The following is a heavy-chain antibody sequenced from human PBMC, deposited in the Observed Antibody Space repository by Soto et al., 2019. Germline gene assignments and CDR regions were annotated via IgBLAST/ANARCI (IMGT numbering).Heavy chain of an antibody. D-gene: IGHD6-6*01. CDR3: ARERPDGARLAP. CDR2: IYHSGST. Sequence: QVQLQESGPGLVKPSQTLSLTCTVSGGSISSGDYYWIWIRQPPGKGLEWIGYIYHSGSTYYNPSLKSRVTISVNTSKNPVSLNLSSVAAADPAVYYCARERPDGARLAPWGQGPLVTVSS. CDR1: GGSISSGDYY. J-gene: IGHJ5*02. V-gene: IGHV4-30-4*01.